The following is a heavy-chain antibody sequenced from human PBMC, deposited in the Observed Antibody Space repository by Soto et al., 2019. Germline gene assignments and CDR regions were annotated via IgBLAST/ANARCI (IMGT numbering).Heavy chain of an antibody. CDR2: IFYSGST. J-gene: IGHJ4*02. CDR3: ARGYGQSGYSSSWVFDY. D-gene: IGHD6-13*01. CDR1: GGSINSGGYY. Sequence: QVQLQESGPGLVKPSQTLSLICTVSGGSINSGGYYWNWIRQHPGKGLEWIGYIFYSGSTYYNPFLRSRVTISADTSENQFYLNLSSVTAADTAVYFCARGYGQSGYSSSWVFDYWGQGTLVNVSS. V-gene: IGHV4-31*03.